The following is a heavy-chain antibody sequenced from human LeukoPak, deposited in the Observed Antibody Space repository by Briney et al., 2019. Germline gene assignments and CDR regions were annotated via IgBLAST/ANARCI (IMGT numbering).Heavy chain of an antibody. CDR3: ARGKPRYFDWLSSPPYYFDY. D-gene: IGHD3-9*01. CDR1: GYTFTSYD. Sequence: RASVKVSCKASGYTFTSYDINWVRQATGQGLEWMGWMNPNSGNTGYAQKFQGRVTMTRNTSISTAYMELSSLRSEDTAVYYCARGKPRYFDWLSSPPYYFDYRGQGTLVTVSS. V-gene: IGHV1-8*01. J-gene: IGHJ4*02. CDR2: MNPNSGNT.